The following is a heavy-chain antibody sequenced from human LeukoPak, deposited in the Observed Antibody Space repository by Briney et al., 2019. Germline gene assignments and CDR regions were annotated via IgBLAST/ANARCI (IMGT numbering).Heavy chain of an antibody. D-gene: IGHD3-16*01. V-gene: IGHV1-2*06. J-gene: IGHJ5*02. CDR2: INPNSGGT. Sequence: ASVKVSCKTSGYTFTGYYMHWLRQAHGQGLEWMGRINPNSGGTYYAQKFRSRVTMTRDTSISTAYMELASLISDDTAVYYRAGGVLHGGGNWFDPWGQGTLVTVSS. CDR1: GYTFTGYY. CDR3: AGGVLHGGGNWFDP.